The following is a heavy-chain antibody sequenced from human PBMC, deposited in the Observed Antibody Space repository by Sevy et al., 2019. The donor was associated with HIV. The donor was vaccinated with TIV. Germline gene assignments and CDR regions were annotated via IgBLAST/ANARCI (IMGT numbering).Heavy chain of an antibody. CDR3: ARGIASAVLDY. V-gene: IGHV3-48*02. J-gene: IGHJ4*02. CDR1: GFTFSSYA. D-gene: IGHD6-13*01. Sequence: GGSLRLSCAASGFTFSSYAMNWVRQAPGKGLEWVSSITSSRTTIYYADSVKGRFTISRDKAKASVYLQMNSLRDEETAVYYCARGIASAVLDYWGQGTLVTVSS. CDR2: ITSSRTTI.